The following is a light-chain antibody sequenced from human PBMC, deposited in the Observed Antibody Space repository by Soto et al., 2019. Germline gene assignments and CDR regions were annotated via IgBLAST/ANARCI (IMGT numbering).Light chain of an antibody. CDR2: EVS. CDR1: SSDVGGYNY. V-gene: IGLV2-14*01. CDR3: SSYTTSSTLS. J-gene: IGLJ1*01. Sequence: QPVLTQPASVSGSPGQSITISCTGTSSDVGGYNYVSWYQQHPGKTPKLMIYEVSSRPSGVSDRFSGSKSGNTASLTISGLQAEDEADYYCSSYTTSSTLSFGTGTKLTVL.